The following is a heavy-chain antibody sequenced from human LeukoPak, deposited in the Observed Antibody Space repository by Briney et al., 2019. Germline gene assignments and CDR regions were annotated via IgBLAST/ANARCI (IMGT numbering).Heavy chain of an antibody. CDR1: GFTFSSYA. CDR3: AKILGDYYDSSGYLKY. J-gene: IGHJ4*02. D-gene: IGHD3-22*01. V-gene: IGHV3-23*01. CDR2: ISGSGGST. Sequence: GGSLRLSCAASGFTFSSYAMSWVRQAPGKGLEWVSAISGSGGSTYYADSVKGRFTISRDNSKNTLYLQMNSLRAEDTAVYYCAKILGDYYDSSGYLKYWGQGTLVTVSS.